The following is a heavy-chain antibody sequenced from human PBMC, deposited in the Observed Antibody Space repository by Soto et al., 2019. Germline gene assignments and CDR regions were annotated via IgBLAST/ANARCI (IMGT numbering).Heavy chain of an antibody. Sequence: GASVKVSCKASGYTFTSYGISWVRQAPGQGLEWMGWISAYNGNTNYAQKLQGRVTMTTDTSTSTAYMELRSLRSDDTAAYYCARVMKRIPLWSSTCYCDCCDKRTL. J-gene: IGHJ4*02. D-gene: IGHD5-18*01. CDR1: GYTFTSYG. CDR2: ISAYNGNT. V-gene: IGHV1-18*04. CDR3: ARVMKRIPLWSSTCYCDC.